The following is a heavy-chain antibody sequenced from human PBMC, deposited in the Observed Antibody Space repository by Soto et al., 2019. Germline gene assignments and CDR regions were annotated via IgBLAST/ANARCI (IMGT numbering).Heavy chain of an antibody. J-gene: IGHJ4*02. CDR2: IYYSGTT. CDR1: GGSVSSGGYY. CDR3: ARRALPQCINGVCYKDGFWDY. V-gene: IGHV4-31*03. D-gene: IGHD2-8*01. Sequence: TLSLTCTVSGGSVSSGGYYWSWIRQHPGTGLEWIGYIYYSGTTYFNPSLMSRASIPLDTSKNEFSLKLTSVTAADTAVYYCARRALPQCINGVCYKDGFWDYWGQGALVTVSS.